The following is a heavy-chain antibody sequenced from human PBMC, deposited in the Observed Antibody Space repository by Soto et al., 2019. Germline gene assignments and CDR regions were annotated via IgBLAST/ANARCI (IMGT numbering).Heavy chain of an antibody. Sequence: SETLSLTCTVSGGSISSSSYYWGWIRQPPGKGLEWIGSIYYSGSTYYNPSLKSRVTISVDTSKNQFSLKLSSVTAADTAVHYCARMGRGELGDFWFDPWGQGTLVTVSS. D-gene: IGHD1-26*01. CDR2: IYYSGST. V-gene: IGHV4-39*01. J-gene: IGHJ5*02. CDR1: GGSISSSSYY. CDR3: ARMGRGELGDFWFDP.